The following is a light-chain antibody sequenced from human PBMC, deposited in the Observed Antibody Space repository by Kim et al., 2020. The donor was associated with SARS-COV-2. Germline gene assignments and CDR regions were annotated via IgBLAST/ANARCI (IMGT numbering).Light chain of an antibody. J-gene: IGKJ1*01. CDR2: DAT. Sequence: SPGERATSSRRGSQTINNRLVWYQQKPGPAPRLLIYDATTRATGIPARFIGSGSETDFTLTISSLQSEDFAVYYCQQSNDWPPLTFGQGTKVDIK. CDR3: QQSNDWPPLT. V-gene: IGKV3-15*01. CDR1: QTINNR.